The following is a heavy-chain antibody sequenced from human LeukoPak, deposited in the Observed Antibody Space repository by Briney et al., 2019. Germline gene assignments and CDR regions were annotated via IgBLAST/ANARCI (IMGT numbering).Heavy chain of an antibody. CDR2: INPNNGGT. CDR1: GYTFTGYY. Sequence: ASVKVSCKASGYTFTGYYMHWVRQAPGQGLEWMGWINPNNGGTNYAQKLPGRVTMTRDTSINPAYMELSSLRSDDTAVYYCARCKTGDWFDPWGQGTLVTVSS. D-gene: IGHD2/OR15-2a*01. CDR3: ARCKTGDWFDP. J-gene: IGHJ5*02. V-gene: IGHV1-2*02.